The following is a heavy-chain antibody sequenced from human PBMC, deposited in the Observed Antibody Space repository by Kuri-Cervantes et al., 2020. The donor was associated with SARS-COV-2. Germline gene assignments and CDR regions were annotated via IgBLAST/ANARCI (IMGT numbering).Heavy chain of an antibody. D-gene: IGHD3-3*01. CDR2: ISSSGSTI. CDR1: GFTFSDYY. Sequence: GESLKISCAASGFTFSDYYMSWIRQAPGKGLEWVSYISSSGSTIYYADSVKGRFTISRDNAKNSLYLQMNSLRAEDTAVYYCASSLTIFGVFGWFDPWGQGTLVTVSS. V-gene: IGHV3-11*04. CDR3: ASSLTIFGVFGWFDP. J-gene: IGHJ5*02.